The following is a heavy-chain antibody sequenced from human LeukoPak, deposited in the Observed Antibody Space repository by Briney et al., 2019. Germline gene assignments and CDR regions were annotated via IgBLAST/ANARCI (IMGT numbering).Heavy chain of an antibody. D-gene: IGHD2-8*01. V-gene: IGHV3-23*01. Sequence: GGSLRLSCATSGFPFSDFSMSWVRRAPGKGLEWISTTNSGGSSTDYAESVKGRFTIPRDNYQNTLYLQMSSLRVEDTAIYYCAKQSYARSLGEGGPGTLVTVSS. J-gene: IGHJ4*02. CDR3: AKQSYARSLGE. CDR2: TNSGGSST. CDR1: GFPFSDFS.